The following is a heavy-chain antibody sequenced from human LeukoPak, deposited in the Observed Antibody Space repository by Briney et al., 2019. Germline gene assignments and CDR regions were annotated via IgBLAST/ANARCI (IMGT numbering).Heavy chain of an antibody. V-gene: IGHV4-39*01. CDR3: ARLPADYSSGWSNLFDY. CDR2: IFYSGST. CDR1: GGSISSSSYY. D-gene: IGHD6-19*01. J-gene: IGHJ4*02. Sequence: SETLSLTCTVSGGSISSSSYYWGWIRQPPGKGLEWIGIIFYSGSTYYNPSLKSRVTISVDTSENQFSLKLHSVTAADSAVYYCARLPADYSSGWSNLFDYWGQGTLVTVSS.